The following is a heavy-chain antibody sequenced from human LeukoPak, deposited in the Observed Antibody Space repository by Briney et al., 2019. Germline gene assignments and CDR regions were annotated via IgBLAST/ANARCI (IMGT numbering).Heavy chain of an antibody. D-gene: IGHD2-8*01. V-gene: IGHV4-30-4*01. Sequence: SETLSLTCTVSGGSISSGDYYWSWIRQPPGKGLEWIGHIYYSGSTYYNPSLKSRVTISVDTSKNQFSLKLSSVTAADTAMYYCARGSWHTIGKGYYFDYWGQGTLVTVSS. CDR1: GGSISSGDYY. CDR2: IYYSGST. J-gene: IGHJ4*02. CDR3: ARGSWHTIGKGYYFDY.